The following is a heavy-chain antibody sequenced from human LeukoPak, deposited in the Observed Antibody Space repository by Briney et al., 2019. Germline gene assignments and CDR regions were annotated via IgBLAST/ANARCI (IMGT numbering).Heavy chain of an antibody. V-gene: IGHV3-20*04. D-gene: IGHD4-17*01. CDR1: GLRFDDHG. Sequence: GGSLRLSCAAPGLRFDDHGMAWVRQAPGKGLEWVSGISWNGGSAGYADSVKGRFTISRDNAKNTLYLQMNSLRAEDTAVYYCARDLGRYGDHGLDYWGQGTLVTVSS. J-gene: IGHJ4*02. CDR2: ISWNGGSA. CDR3: ARDLGRYGDHGLDY.